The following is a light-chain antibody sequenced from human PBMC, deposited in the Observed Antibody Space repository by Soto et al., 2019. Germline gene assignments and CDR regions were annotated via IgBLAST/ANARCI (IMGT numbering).Light chain of an antibody. J-gene: IGLJ2*01. V-gene: IGLV2-14*01. CDR2: EVS. CDR1: SSDVGGYNY. Sequence: QSALTQPASVSGSPGQSITISCTGTSSDVGGYNYVSWYQQHPGKAPKLMIYEVSNRPSGVSNRFSGSKSGNTASLTTSGLQAEDEADYYCSSYASNSRLFGGGTKVTVL. CDR3: SSYASNSRL.